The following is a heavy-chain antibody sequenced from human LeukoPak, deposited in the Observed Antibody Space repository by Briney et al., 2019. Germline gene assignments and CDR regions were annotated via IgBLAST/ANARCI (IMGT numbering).Heavy chain of an antibody. CDR1: VFILPKYA. CDR2: RSGRGVST. CDR3: AKDCNGGNCYIDY. V-gene: IGHV3-23*01. Sequence: GWSLSLSCASYVFILPKYAMGGVRPAASKGRQWVSGRSGRGVSTYYADSVKGRFTISSDNSKNTLYLQMNILRAEDTAIYYCAKDCNGGNCYIDYWGQGTLVTVAS. J-gene: IGHJ4*02. D-gene: IGHD2-15*01.